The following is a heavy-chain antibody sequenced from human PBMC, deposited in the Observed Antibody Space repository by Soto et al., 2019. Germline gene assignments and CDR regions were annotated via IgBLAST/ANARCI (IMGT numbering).Heavy chain of an antibody. D-gene: IGHD6-19*01. CDR1: GFSFSNNG. J-gene: IGHJ4*02. Sequence: GGSLRLSCTASGFSFSNNGSTSVRHAPGHGRQRVSFHSSGSAYTYVADSVKGRFTISSDNARDSGFLEMISLRDEETGIHDGARSRSNWLALDSWGQGALVIVS. CDR3: ARSRSNWLALDS. CDR2: HSSGSAYT. V-gene: IGHV3-21*01.